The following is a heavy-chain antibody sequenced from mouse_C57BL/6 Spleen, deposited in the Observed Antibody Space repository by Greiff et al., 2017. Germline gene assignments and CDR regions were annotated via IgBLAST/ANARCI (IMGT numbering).Heavy chain of an antibody. CDR2: ISSGGDYI. CDR3: TRGATMVTEPSMDY. CDR1: GFTFSSYA. Sequence: EVKLMESGEGLVKPGGSLKLSCAASGFTFSSYAMSWVRQTPEKRLEWVAYISSGGDYIYYADTVKGRFTISRDNARNTLYLQMSSLKSEDTAMYYCTRGATMVTEPSMDYWGQGTSVTVSS. V-gene: IGHV5-9-1*02. D-gene: IGHD2-2*01. J-gene: IGHJ4*01.